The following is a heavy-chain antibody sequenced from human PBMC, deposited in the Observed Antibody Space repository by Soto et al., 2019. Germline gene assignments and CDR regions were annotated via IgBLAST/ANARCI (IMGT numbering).Heavy chain of an antibody. V-gene: IGHV5-51*01. CDR2: IYPGDSDT. CDR3: ARLGYDSSGYYAEYFQH. CDR1: GYSFTSCW. Sequence: GESLKISCKGSGYSFTSCWIGWVRQMPGKGLEWMGIIYPGDSDTRYSPSFQGQVTISADKSISTAYLQWSSLKASDTAMYYCARLGYDSSGYYAEYFQHWGQGTLVTVSS. D-gene: IGHD3-22*01. J-gene: IGHJ1*01.